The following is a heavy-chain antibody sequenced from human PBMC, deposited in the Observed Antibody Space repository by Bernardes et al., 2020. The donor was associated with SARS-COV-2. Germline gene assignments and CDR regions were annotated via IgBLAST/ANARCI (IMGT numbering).Heavy chain of an antibody. CDR2: FDPEDGEP. J-gene: IGHJ2*01. V-gene: IGHV1-24*01. Sequence: ASVKVSCKVSGYTLTELSIHWVRQAPGKGLEWLGGFDPEDGEPIYAQKFQGRVTMTEDRSSDTVYMVLSSLRSEDTAVYYCATGMATITYWYFDLWGRGTLVTVSS. CDR1: GYTLTELS. D-gene: IGHD5-12*01. CDR3: ATGMATITYWYFDL.